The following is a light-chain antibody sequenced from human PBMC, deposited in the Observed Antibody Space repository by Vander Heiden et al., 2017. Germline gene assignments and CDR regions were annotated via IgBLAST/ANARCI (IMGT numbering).Light chain of an antibody. Sequence: QSVLAQPPSVSGAPAQGVTISCTGSSPNIGAFYDVHWYQHVPGTAPKLLIYRDNNRPSGVPDRFSGSKAGSSAFLAITGLQAEDEADYYCQSFDTSLSASVFGGGTKLTVL. J-gene: IGLJ3*02. CDR3: QSFDTSLSASV. CDR1: SPNIGAFYD. CDR2: RDN. V-gene: IGLV1-40*01.